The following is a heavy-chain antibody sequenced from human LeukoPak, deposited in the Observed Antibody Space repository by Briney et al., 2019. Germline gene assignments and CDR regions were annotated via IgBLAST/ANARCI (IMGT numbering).Heavy chain of an antibody. D-gene: IGHD3-3*01. CDR3: ARSTTIFGVVIIGWFDP. CDR2: IIPILGIA. J-gene: IGHJ5*02. V-gene: IGHV1-69*02. CDR1: GGTFSSYT. Sequence: SVKVSCKASGGTFSSYTISWVRQAPGQGLEWMGRIIPILGIANYAQKFQDRVTITADKSTSTAYMELSSLRSEDTAVYYCARSTTIFGVVIIGWFDPWGQGTLVTVSS.